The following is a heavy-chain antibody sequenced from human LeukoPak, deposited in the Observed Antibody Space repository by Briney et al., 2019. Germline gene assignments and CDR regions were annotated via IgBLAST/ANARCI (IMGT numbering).Heavy chain of an antibody. V-gene: IGHV3-48*03. D-gene: IGHD2-21*02. CDR1: GFTFSSYE. CDR2: ITSSGHTI. J-gene: IGHJ5*02. CDR3: AREGVCDFMDCLDP. Sequence: GGSLRLSCAASGFTFSSYEMNWVRQAPGKGLEWVSYITSSGHTIYYADSVRGRFTVSRDNAKNSLYLQMNSLRAEDTAVYYCAREGVCDFMDCLDPWGQGTLVTVSS.